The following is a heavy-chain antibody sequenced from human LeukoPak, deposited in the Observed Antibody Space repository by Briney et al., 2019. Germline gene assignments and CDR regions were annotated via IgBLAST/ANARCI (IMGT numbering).Heavy chain of an antibody. J-gene: IGHJ4*02. Sequence: GASVKVSCKASGGTFSSYAISWVRQAPGQGLEWRGGIIPIFGTANYAQKFQGRVTITADESTSTAYMELSSLRSEDTAVYYCARHTIFGVVPFDYWGQGTLVTVSS. CDR3: ARHTIFGVVPFDY. D-gene: IGHD3-3*01. V-gene: IGHV1-69*13. CDR1: GGTFSSYA. CDR2: IIPIFGTA.